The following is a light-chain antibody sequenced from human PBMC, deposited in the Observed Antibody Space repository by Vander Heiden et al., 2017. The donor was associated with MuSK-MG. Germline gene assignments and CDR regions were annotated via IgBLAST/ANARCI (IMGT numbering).Light chain of an antibody. CDR3: QQYYSYPT. Sequence: AIRMTQSPSSFSASTGDRVTITCRASQGISSYLAWYQQKPGKAPKLLIYAASTWQSGVPSRFSGSGSGTDFTLTISCLQSEDFATYYWQQYYSYPTFGPGTKVDIK. V-gene: IGKV1-8*01. J-gene: IGKJ3*01. CDR2: AAS. CDR1: QGISSY.